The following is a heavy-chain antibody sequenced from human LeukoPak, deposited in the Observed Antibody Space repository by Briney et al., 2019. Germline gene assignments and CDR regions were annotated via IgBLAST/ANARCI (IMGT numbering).Heavy chain of an antibody. CDR1: GFTFSSYG. D-gene: IGHD6-13*01. Sequence: QAGGSLRLSCAASGFTFSSYGMHWVRQAPGKGLEWVAVISYDGSNKYYADSVKGRFTISRDNSKNTLYLQMNSLRAEDTAVYYCARDSGIAAGGTIYYYYMDVWGKGTTVTISS. CDR3: ARDSGIAAGGTIYYYYMDV. J-gene: IGHJ6*03. CDR2: ISYDGSNK. V-gene: IGHV3-30*03.